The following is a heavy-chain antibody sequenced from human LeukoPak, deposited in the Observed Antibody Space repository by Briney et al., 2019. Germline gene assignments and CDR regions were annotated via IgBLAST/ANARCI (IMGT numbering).Heavy chain of an antibody. CDR2: RNTGGSA. CDR1: GGSISSTTHF. CDR3: ASVGDGYNFDY. D-gene: IGHD5-24*01. J-gene: IGHJ4*02. V-gene: IGHV4-61*02. Sequence: SETLSLTCTVSGGSISSTTHFWSWVRQPAGKGLEWIGRRNTGGSANYNPSLKSRVTISVDTSKNQFSLKLSSVTAADTAVYYCASVGDGYNFDYWGQGTLVTVSS.